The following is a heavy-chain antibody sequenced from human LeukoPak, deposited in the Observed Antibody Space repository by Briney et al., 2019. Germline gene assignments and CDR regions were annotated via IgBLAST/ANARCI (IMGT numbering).Heavy chain of an antibody. J-gene: IGHJ4*02. CDR3: ARDGYYYDSSGYYYVPLFDY. CDR2: IRYDGSNK. D-gene: IGHD3-22*01. Sequence: GGSLRLSCAASGFTFSNYDMHWVRQAPGKGLEWVTFIRYDGSNKYYADSVKGRFTISRDNSKNTLYLQMNSLRAEDTAVYYCARDGYYYDSSGYYYVPLFDYWGQGTLVTVSS. V-gene: IGHV3-30*02. CDR1: GFTFSNYD.